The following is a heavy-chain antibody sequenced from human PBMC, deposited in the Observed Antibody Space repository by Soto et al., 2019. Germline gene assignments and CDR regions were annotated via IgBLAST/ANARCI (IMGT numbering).Heavy chain of an antibody. CDR1: GFSFSSYW. CDR3: VRDVAFDYVN. D-gene: IGHD3-16*01. J-gene: IGHJ4*02. CDR2: IKQDESEK. Sequence: EVQLVESGGGLVQPGGSLRISCTVSGFSFSSYWMSWVRQAPGKGLEWVASIKQDESEKYYVDSVKGRFTISRDNGDDSLFLQMNSLSADDTAVYFCVRDVAFDYVNWGQGTLVTVSS. V-gene: IGHV3-7*01.